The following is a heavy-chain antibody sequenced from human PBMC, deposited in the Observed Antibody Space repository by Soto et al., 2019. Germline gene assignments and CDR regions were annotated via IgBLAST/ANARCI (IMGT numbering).Heavy chain of an antibody. J-gene: IGHJ5*02. Sequence: ASVKVSCKASGYTFTGYYMHWVRQAPGQGLEWMGWINPNSGGTNYAQKFQGWVTMTRDTSISTAYMELSRLRSDDTAVYYCARARATRLRIYGWLDTWGQGTLVTVSS. V-gene: IGHV1-2*04. D-gene: IGHD3-16*01. CDR3: ARARATRLRIYGWLDT. CDR2: INPNSGGT. CDR1: GYTFTGYY.